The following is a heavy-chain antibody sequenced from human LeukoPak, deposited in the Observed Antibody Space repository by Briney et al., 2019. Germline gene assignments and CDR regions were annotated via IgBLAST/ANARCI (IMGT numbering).Heavy chain of an antibody. Sequence: PPETLSLTCTVSGGSISSSSYYWGWIRQPPGKGLEWIGSIYYSGSTYYNPSLKSRVTISVDTSKNQFSLKLSSVTAADTAVYYCARHQVSLYDILTGYDYWGQGTLVTVSS. V-gene: IGHV4-39*01. CDR1: GGSISSSSYY. J-gene: IGHJ4*02. D-gene: IGHD3-9*01. CDR2: IYYSGST. CDR3: ARHQVSLYDILTGYDY.